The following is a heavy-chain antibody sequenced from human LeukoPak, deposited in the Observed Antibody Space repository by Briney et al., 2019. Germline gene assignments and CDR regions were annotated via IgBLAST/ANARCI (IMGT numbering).Heavy chain of an antibody. D-gene: IGHD6-19*01. CDR3: ARSGSRGSSRSWFDH. J-gene: IGHJ5*02. CDR2: ISAYNGNT. Sequence: ASVTVSCKASGYTFTSYGISWVRQAPGQGLEWMGWISAYNGNTNYAQKLQGRVTITTDTSTSTAYMELRSLRSDDTAVYYCARSGSRGSSRSWFDHWGQGTLVTVSS. CDR1: GYTFTSYG. V-gene: IGHV1-18*01.